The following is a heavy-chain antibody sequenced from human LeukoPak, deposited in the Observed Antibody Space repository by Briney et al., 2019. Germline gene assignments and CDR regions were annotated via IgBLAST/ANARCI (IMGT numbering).Heavy chain of an antibody. V-gene: IGHV3-53*01. J-gene: IGHJ3*02. CDR1: GFTVSSNY. D-gene: IGHD2-2*02. Sequence: PAGGSLRLSCAASGFTVSSNYMSWVRQAPGKGLEWVSVIYSGASTYYADSVKGRFTISRDNSKNTLYLQMNSLRAEDTAVYYCARDRRSCSSTSCYTWAFDIWGQGTMVTVSS. CDR3: ARDRRSCSSTSCYTWAFDI. CDR2: IYSGAST.